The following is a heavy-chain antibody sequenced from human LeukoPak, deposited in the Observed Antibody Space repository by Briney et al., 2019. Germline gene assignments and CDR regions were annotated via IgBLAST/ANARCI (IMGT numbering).Heavy chain of an antibody. V-gene: IGHV1-69*13. Sequence: GASVKVSCKASGGTFSSYAISWVRQAPGQGLEWMGGIIPIFGTANYAQKFQGRVTITADESTSTAYMELSSLRSEDTAVYYCARLTIGYCSGGSCPTIDYWGQGTLVTVSP. J-gene: IGHJ4*02. CDR1: GGTFSSYA. CDR3: ARLTIGYCSGGSCPTIDY. D-gene: IGHD2-15*01. CDR2: IIPIFGTA.